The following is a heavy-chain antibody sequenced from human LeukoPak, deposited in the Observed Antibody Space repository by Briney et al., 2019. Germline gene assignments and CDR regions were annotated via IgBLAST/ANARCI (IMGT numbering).Heavy chain of an antibody. Sequence: SETLSLTCAVSGGSISSGGYSWSWIRQPPGKGLEWIGYIYYSGSTYYNPSLKSRVTISVDTSKNQFSLKLSSVTAADTAVYYCARGKNTYYYYMDVWGKGTTVTVSS. V-gene: IGHV4-30-4*07. CDR1: GGSISSGGYS. CDR2: IYYSGST. J-gene: IGHJ6*03. CDR3: ARGKNTYYYYMDV.